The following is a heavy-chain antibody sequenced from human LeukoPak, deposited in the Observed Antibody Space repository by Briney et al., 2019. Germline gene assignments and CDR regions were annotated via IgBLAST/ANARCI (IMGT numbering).Heavy chain of an antibody. CDR3: ARDSGFSGTQRGEH. CDR1: GFTFSSYA. Sequence: GGSLRLSCAASGFTFSSYAMHWVRQAPGKGLEWVAVISYDGSNKYYADSVKGRFTISRDNSKNTLYLQMNSLRAEDTAVYYCARDSGFSGTQRGEHWGQGTLVTVSS. CDR2: ISYDGSNK. D-gene: IGHD3/OR15-3a*01. J-gene: IGHJ1*01. V-gene: IGHV3-30*04.